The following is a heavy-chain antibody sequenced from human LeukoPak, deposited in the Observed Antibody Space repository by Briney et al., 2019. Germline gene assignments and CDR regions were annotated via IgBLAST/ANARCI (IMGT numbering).Heavy chain of an antibody. CDR2: IYYSGST. Sequence: SETLSLTCTVSGASMSSYYWSWIRQPPGKGLEWIGYIYYSGSTNYNPSLKSRVTTSLNTSKNQFSLKLTSVTAADTAVYYCARPLNSGWYSALDIWGQGTMVTVSS. D-gene: IGHD6-19*01. V-gene: IGHV4-59*01. CDR1: GASMSSYY. J-gene: IGHJ3*02. CDR3: ARPLNSGWYSALDI.